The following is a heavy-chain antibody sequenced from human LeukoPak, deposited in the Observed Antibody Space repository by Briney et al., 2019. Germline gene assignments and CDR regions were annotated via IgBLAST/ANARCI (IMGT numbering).Heavy chain of an antibody. CDR2: ISGSGGST. CDR1: GFTFSSYA. Sequence: GGSLRLSCAASGFTFSSYAMSWVRQAPGKGLEWVSAISGSGGSTYYADSVKGRFTISRDNSKNTLYLQMNSLRAEDTAVYYCAKLGTYDISTGYYFDYWGQGTLVTVSS. V-gene: IGHV3-23*01. J-gene: IGHJ4*02. D-gene: IGHD3-9*01. CDR3: AKLGTYDISTGYYFDY.